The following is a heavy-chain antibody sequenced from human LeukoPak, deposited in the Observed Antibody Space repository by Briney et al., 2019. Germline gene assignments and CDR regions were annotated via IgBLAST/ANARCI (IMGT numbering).Heavy chain of an antibody. D-gene: IGHD2-15*01. Sequence: PGGSLRLSCAASGFTFSSYGMHWVRQAPGKGLEWVSAISVSGNTYHADSVKGRFTISRDSYKNTLYLQMNSLRAEDAAVYYCAKAPVTTCSGAYCYPFDYWGQGTLATVSS. CDR1: GFTFSSYG. CDR3: AKAPVTTCSGAYCYPFDY. CDR2: ISVSGNT. J-gene: IGHJ4*02. V-gene: IGHV3-23*01.